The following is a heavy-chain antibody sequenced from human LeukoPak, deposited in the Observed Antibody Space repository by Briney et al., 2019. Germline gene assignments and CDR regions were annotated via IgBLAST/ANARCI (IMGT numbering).Heavy chain of an antibody. D-gene: IGHD3-10*01. CDR2: INPNSGGT. CDR1: GYTFTGYY. V-gene: IGHV1-2*02. J-gene: IGHJ3*02. CDR3: ARGSTMARRIRAFDI. Sequence: ASVKVSCKASGYTFTGYYMHWVRQAPGQGLEWMGWINPNSGGTNYAQKFQGRVTMTRDTSISTAYMELTRLRSDDTAVYYCARGSTMARRIRAFDIWGQGTMVTVSS.